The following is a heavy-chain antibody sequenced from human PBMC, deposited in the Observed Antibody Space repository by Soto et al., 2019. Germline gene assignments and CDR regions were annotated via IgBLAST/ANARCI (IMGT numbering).Heavy chain of an antibody. D-gene: IGHD1-26*01. J-gene: IGHJ5*01. CDR3: VRLIGNSWLDF. Sequence: HTLSLTCAISGDSVSSNSVTWNCISQSPSRGLEWMGRTYYRSKWYNDYAESVKSRITINPDTSKNQFSLHLNSVTPEDTAVYYCVRLIGNSWLDFWGQGTLVTVSS. CDR2: TYYRSKWYN. CDR1: GDSVSSNSVT. V-gene: IGHV6-1*01.